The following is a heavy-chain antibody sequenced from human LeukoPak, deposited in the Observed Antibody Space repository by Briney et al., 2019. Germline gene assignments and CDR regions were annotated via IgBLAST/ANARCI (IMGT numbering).Heavy chain of an antibody. Sequence: GASVKVSCKASGGTFSSCAISWVRQAPGQGLEWMGGIIPIFGTANYAQKFQGRVTITTDESTSTAYMELSSLRSEDTAVYYCASGPWYQLLYLRLHYYMDVWGKGTTVTVSS. J-gene: IGHJ6*03. D-gene: IGHD2-2*02. V-gene: IGHV1-69*05. CDR3: ASGPWYQLLYLRLHYYMDV. CDR1: GGTFSSCA. CDR2: IIPIFGTA.